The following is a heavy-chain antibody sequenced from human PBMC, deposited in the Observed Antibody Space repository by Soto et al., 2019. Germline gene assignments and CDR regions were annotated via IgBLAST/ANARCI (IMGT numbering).Heavy chain of an antibody. CDR1: GGSISCSY. J-gene: IGHJ4*02. Sequence: SETLSLTSSVAGGSISCSYWSWIRQSPGKGLEWLGYVYYTGSTNYSPSLRSRVSISVDTSKNEFSLRLSSVTAADTAVYFCARSVAVPGAHIDYWGQGTQVTVSS. V-gene: IGHV4-59*01. CDR2: VYYTGST. CDR3: ARSVAVPGAHIDY. D-gene: IGHD6-19*01.